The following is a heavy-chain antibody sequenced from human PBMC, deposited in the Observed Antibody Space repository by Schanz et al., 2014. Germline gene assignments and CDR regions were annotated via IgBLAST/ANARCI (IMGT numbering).Heavy chain of an antibody. CDR3: ARDERDLPRSLFVF. J-gene: IGHJ4*02. CDR2: IYDGGST. CDR1: GDSITSNRW. Sequence: QLQLQESGPGLVKPSGTLSLTCAVSGDSITSNRWWSWVRQPPGKGLEWIGYIYDGGSTYYNPSLKSRVTISVDTSKNQFSLRLSSVTAADTAVYYCARDERDLPRSLFVFWGQGTLVTVSS. V-gene: IGHV4-4*02. D-gene: IGHD2-2*01.